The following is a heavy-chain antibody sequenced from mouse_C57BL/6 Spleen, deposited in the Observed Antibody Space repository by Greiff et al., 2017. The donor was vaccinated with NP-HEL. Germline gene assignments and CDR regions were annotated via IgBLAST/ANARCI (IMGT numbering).Heavy chain of an antibody. J-gene: IGHJ4*01. CDR3: ARDGLYGNYEGDAMDY. CDR1: GYSITSGYY. D-gene: IGHD2-1*01. V-gene: IGHV3-6*01. CDR2: ISYDGSN. Sequence: EVQLVESGPGLVKPSQSLSLTCSVTGYSITSGYYWNWIRQFPGNKLEWMGYISYDGSNNYNPSLKNRISITRDTSKNQFFLKLNSVTTEDTATYYCARDGLYGNYEGDAMDYWGQGTSVTVSS.